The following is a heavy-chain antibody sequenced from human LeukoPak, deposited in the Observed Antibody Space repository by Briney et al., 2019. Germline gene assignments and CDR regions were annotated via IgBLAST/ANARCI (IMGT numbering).Heavy chain of an antibody. J-gene: IGHJ4*02. Sequence: GGSLRLSCAASGFTVSSNYMSWVRQAPGKGLEWVSVIYSGGSTYYADSVKGRFTISRDNSKNTLYLQMNSLRAADTAVYYCARGPSGSYSWYFDYWGQGTLVTVSS. V-gene: IGHV3-53*01. CDR2: IYSGGST. CDR1: GFTVSSNY. D-gene: IGHD1-26*01. CDR3: ARGPSGSYSWYFDY.